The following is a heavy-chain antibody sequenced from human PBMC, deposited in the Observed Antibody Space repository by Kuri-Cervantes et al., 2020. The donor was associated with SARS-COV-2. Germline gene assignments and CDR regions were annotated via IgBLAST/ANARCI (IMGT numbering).Heavy chain of an antibody. CDR1: GFTFGDYA. D-gene: IGHD5-12*01. CDR3: TIGRVARSDY. Sequence: GESLKISCTASGFTFGDYAMRWVRQAPGKGLEWVDFIRSKAYGGTTEYAASVKGRFTIARDDYKSIAYLQMNSLKTDDTAVYYCTIGRVARSDYWGQGTLVTVSS. J-gene: IGHJ4*02. V-gene: IGHV3-49*04. CDR2: IRSKAYGGTT.